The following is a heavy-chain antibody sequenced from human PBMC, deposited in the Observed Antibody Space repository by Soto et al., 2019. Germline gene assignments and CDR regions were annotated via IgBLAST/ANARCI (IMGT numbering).Heavy chain of an antibody. V-gene: IGHV3-9*01. J-gene: IGHJ6*02. CDR3: AKAGATVTRGGYYGMDV. CDR1: GFTFDDYA. D-gene: IGHD4-17*01. Sequence: EVQLVESGGGLVQPGRSLRLSCAASGFTFDDYAMHWVRQAPGKCLEWVSGISWNSGSIGYADSVKGRFTISRDNAKNSLYLQMNSLSAEDTALYYCAKAGATVTRGGYYGMDVWGQGTTVTVSS. CDR2: ISWNSGSI.